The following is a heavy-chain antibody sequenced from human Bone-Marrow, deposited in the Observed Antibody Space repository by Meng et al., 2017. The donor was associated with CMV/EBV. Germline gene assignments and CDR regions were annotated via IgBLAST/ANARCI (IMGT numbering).Heavy chain of an antibody. Sequence: GESLKISCAASGFTFSSYGMHRVRQAPGKGLEWVAFIRYDGSNKYYADSVKGRFTISRDNSKNTLYLQMNSLRAEDTAVYYFAKDMKRITIFGVVITKYYYYYGMDVWGQGPTVTFYS. D-gene: IGHD3-3*01. CDR1: GFTFSSYG. V-gene: IGHV3-30*02. CDR3: AKDMKRITIFGVVITKYYYYYGMDV. J-gene: IGHJ6*02. CDR2: IRYDGSNK.